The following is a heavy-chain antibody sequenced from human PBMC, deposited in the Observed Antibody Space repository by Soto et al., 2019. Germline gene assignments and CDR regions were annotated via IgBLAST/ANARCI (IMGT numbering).Heavy chain of an antibody. CDR2: IIPIFGTA. V-gene: IGHV1-69*13. Sequence: GASVKVSCKASGGTFSSYAISWVRQAPGQGLEWMGGIIPIFGTANYAQKFQGRVTITADESTSTAYMELSSLRSEDTAVYYSAREWVFGVVKHFAWWGQGTLVLVYS. CDR1: GGTFSSYA. D-gene: IGHD3-3*01. J-gene: IGHJ4*02. CDR3: AREWVFGVVKHFAW.